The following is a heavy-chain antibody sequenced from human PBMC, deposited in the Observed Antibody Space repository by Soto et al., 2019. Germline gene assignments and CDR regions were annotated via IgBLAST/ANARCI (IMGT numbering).Heavy chain of an antibody. CDR3: ARDLAYYDILTGHTYYGMDV. CDR1: GFTFSSYS. D-gene: IGHD3-9*01. CDR2: ISSSSSTI. Sequence: PGGSLRLSCAASGFTFSSYSMNWVRQAPGKGLEWVSYISSSSSTIYYADSVKGRFTISRDNAKNSLYLQMNSLRAEDTAVYYCARDLAYYDILTGHTYYGMDVWGQGTTVTVSS. V-gene: IGHV3-48*01. J-gene: IGHJ6*02.